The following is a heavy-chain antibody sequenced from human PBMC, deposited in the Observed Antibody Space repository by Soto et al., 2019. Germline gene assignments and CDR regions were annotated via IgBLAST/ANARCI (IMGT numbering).Heavy chain of an antibody. Sequence: QVQLVQSGAEVKKPGASVKVSCKASGYTFTSYDINWVRQATGQGLEWMGWMNPNSGNSGYAQKFQGRVTMTRNTSISTAYMELSSLKSEDTAVYYCARGAVSTIFGVVITYYGMDVWGQGTTVTVSS. V-gene: IGHV1-8*01. J-gene: IGHJ6*02. CDR3: ARGAVSTIFGVVITYYGMDV. D-gene: IGHD3-3*01. CDR1: GYTFTSYD. CDR2: MNPNSGNS.